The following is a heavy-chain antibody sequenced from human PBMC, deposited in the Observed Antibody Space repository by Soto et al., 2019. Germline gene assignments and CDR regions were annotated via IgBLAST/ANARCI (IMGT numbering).Heavy chain of an antibody. CDR3: AVSWGSGAVDF. Sequence: PGGSLRLSCAASGFTFSSYSMNWVRQAPGKGLEWVSSISSSSSYIYYADSVKGRFTISRDNAKNTLYLQINNLRVEDTAVYHCAVSWGSGAVDFWGQGTMVT. J-gene: IGHJ3*01. V-gene: IGHV3-21*01. CDR2: ISSSSSYI. CDR1: GFTFSSYS. D-gene: IGHD7-27*01.